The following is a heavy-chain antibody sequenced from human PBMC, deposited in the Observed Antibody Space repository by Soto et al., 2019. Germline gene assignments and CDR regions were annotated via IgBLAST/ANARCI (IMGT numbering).Heavy chain of an antibody. CDR2: IYYSGST. Sequence: SETLSLTCTFSGCSISSGDYYWSWIRQPPGKGLEWIGHIYYSGSTYYNPSLKSRVTISVDTSKNQFSLKLSSVTAADTAVYYCARGIAVADYFDYWGQGTRVTVSS. CDR1: GCSISSGDYY. D-gene: IGHD6-19*01. V-gene: IGHV4-30-4*01. CDR3: ARGIAVADYFDY. J-gene: IGHJ4*02.